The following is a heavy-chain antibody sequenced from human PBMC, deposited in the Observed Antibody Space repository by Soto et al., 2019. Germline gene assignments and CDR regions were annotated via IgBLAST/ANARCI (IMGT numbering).Heavy chain of an antibody. J-gene: IGHJ4*02. CDR3: ANSNPTGLVLI. V-gene: IGHV3-23*01. Sequence: GGSLRLSCAASGFTFSSYAMTWVRQAPGKGLEWVSATSGSGGSTYYADSVKGRFTISRDNSKNTLDLQMNSLRAEDTAVYYCANSNPTGLVLIWGQGTLVTVSS. CDR1: GFTFSSYA. CDR2: TSGSGGST. D-gene: IGHD1-1*01.